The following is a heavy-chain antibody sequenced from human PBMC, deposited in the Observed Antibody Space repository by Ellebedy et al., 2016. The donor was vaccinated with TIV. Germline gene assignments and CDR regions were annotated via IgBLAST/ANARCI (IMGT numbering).Heavy chain of an antibody. D-gene: IGHD3-22*01. CDR3: AGDRHYYDSSAAFDI. J-gene: IGHJ3*02. CDR2: ISPEYGNT. Sequence: AASVKVSCKASGYSFSSYGISWVRQAPGQGLEWMGWISPEYGNTDYVDKFQGRVTMTTDTPTATAYMELRRLRSDDTAVYYCAGDRHYYDSSAAFDIWGQGTMVTVSS. V-gene: IGHV1-18*04. CDR1: GYSFSSYG.